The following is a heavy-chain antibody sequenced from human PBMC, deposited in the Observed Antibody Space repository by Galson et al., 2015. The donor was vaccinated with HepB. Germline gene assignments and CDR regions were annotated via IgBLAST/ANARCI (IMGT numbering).Heavy chain of an antibody. CDR2: FDPEDGET. J-gene: IGHJ4*02. CDR3: AGATWSSYDYFDY. D-gene: IGHD3-3*01. Sequence: SVKVSCKVSGYTLTELSMHWVRQAPGKGLEWMGGFDPEDGETIYAQKFQGRVTMTRDTSIATAYMELNRLRPDDTAVYYCAGATWSSYDYFDYWGQGTPVTVSS. V-gene: IGHV1-24*01. CDR1: GYTLTELS.